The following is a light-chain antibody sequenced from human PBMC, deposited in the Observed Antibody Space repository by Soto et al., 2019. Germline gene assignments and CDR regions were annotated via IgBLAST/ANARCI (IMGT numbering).Light chain of an antibody. V-gene: IGLV2-14*01. CDR1: SSDVGIYNY. Sequence: SALTQPASVSGSPGQSITISCTGTSSDVGIYNYVSWYQQHPGKAPKLMIYEVSNRPSGVPNRFSGSKSGNTASLTISGLQAEDEADYYCNSYTSSSTQVFGTGTKVTVL. CDR3: NSYTSSSTQV. J-gene: IGLJ1*01. CDR2: EVS.